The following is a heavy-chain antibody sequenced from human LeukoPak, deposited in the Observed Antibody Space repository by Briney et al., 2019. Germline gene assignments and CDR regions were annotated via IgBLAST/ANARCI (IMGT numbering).Heavy chain of an antibody. Sequence: GRSLRLSCAASGFTFDDYAMHWVRQAPGKGLEWVSGISWNSGSIGYADSVKGRFTISRDNAKNSLYLQMNSLRAEDTAVYYCAKEGYAYVWGSYRSYWGQGTLVTVSS. CDR2: ISWNSGSI. D-gene: IGHD3-16*02. V-gene: IGHV3-9*01. CDR3: AKEGYAYVWGSYRSY. J-gene: IGHJ4*02. CDR1: GFTFDDYA.